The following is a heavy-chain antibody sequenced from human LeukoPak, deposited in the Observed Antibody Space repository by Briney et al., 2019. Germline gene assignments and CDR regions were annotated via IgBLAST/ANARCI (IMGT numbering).Heavy chain of an antibody. J-gene: IGHJ5*02. CDR2: IRYDGSNK. CDR3: ARDALDWYNWFDP. CDR1: GFTFSSYG. V-gene: IGHV3-30*02. D-gene: IGHD3-9*01. Sequence: PAGGSLRLSCAASGFTFSSYGMHWVRQAPGKGLEWVAFIRYDGSNKYYADSVKGRFTISRDNARNFLYLQMNSLRVEDTAVYYCARDALDWYNWFDPWGQGTLVTVSS.